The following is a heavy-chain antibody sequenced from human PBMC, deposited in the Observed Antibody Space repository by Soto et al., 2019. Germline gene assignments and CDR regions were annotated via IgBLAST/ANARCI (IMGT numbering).Heavy chain of an antibody. CDR2: IYTSGST. CDR3: ARHYSRRRYWTDP. D-gene: IGHD6-13*01. J-gene: IGHJ5*02. CDR1: GGSISSYY. V-gene: IGHV4-4*07. Sequence: PSETLALTCTVSGGSISSYYWSWIRQPAGKGLEWIGRIYTSGSTNYNPSLKSRVTMSVDTSKNQFSLKLSSVTAADTAVYYCARHYSRRRYWTDPSGQALFVTVSS.